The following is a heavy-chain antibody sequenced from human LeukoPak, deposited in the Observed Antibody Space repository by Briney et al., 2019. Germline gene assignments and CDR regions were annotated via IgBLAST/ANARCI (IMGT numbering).Heavy chain of an antibody. Sequence: PGGSLRLSCAASGFTFSDYYMSWVRQAPGKGLEWVSHISSSSGSYTNHADSVKGRFTISRDNAKNSLYLQMNSLRAEDTAVYYCARARTAGPYFSYYYVMDVWGQGTTVTVSS. V-gene: IGHV3-11*05. CDR3: ARARTAGPYFSYYYVMDV. CDR1: GFTFSDYY. D-gene: IGHD6-25*01. CDR2: ISSSSGSYT. J-gene: IGHJ6*02.